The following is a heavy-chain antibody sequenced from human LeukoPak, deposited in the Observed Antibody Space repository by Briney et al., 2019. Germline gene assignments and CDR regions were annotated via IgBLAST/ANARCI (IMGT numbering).Heavy chain of an antibody. D-gene: IGHD4-23*01. Sequence: ASVKVSCKASGYTFTSYYMHWVRQAPGQGLEWMGVINPSGGSTSYAQKFQGRVTMTRDTSTSTVYMELSSLRSEDTAVYYCARGPADGGNSEGTLDYWGQGTLVTVSS. V-gene: IGHV1-46*01. CDR3: ARGPADGGNSEGTLDY. J-gene: IGHJ4*02. CDR2: INPSGGST. CDR1: GYTFTSYY.